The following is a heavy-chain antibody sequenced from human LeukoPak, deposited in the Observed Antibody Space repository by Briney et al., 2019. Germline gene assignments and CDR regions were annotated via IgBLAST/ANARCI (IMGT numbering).Heavy chain of an antibody. V-gene: IGHV3-21*01. Sequence: GGSLRLSCTASGFTFSSYNMNWVRQAPGKGLEWVSSIGSSSSDIYCAESVKGRFTIFRDSAKNSVYLQMNSLRADDTAVYYCARWATMTSILDYWGQGTLVTVSS. CDR2: IGSSSSDI. D-gene: IGHD4-17*01. CDR3: ARWATMTSILDY. J-gene: IGHJ4*02. CDR1: GFTFSSYN.